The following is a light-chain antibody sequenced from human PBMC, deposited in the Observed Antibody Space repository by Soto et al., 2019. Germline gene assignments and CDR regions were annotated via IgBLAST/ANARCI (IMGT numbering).Light chain of an antibody. J-gene: IGLJ1*01. CDR2: EVT. Sequence: QSVLTQPASVSGSPGQSITISCTGTSSDIGSHNLVSWYQQHPGKAPKLIIYEVTKRPSGVSNRFSGSKPGNTASLTISGLQAEDEADYYCCSYASSSLPYVFATGTKVTVL. CDR3: CSYASSSLPYV. V-gene: IGLV2-23*02. CDR1: SSDIGSHNL.